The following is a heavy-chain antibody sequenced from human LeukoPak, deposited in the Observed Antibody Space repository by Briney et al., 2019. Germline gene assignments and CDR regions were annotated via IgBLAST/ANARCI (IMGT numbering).Heavy chain of an antibody. V-gene: IGHV3-20*04. Sequence: GGSLRLSCAASGFSFDDYGMSWVRHVPGKGLEWVFGINWNGDSTGYADSVKGRFTISRDNAKNSLYLQMNRLRAEDTALYYCARSFGSSWYYFDNWGRGTLVTVSS. CDR2: INWNGDST. J-gene: IGHJ4*02. D-gene: IGHD6-13*01. CDR3: ARSFGSSWYYFDN. CDR1: GFSFDDYG.